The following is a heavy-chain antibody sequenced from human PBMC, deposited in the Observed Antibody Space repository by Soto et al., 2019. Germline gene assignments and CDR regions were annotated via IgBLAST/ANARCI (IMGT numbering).Heavy chain of an antibody. CDR3: AKDPWEGYGMEV. CDR1: GFTFNNYA. CDR2: ISSSSGST. V-gene: IGHV3-23*01. D-gene: IGHD1-26*01. Sequence: EVQLLESGGGLVQPGGSLRLSCAASGFTFNNYAMSWVRQAPGKGLEWVSTISSSSGSTYYADSVKGRFTISSDNSKTTLYLETSSLRAEDTAVYFCAKDPWEGYGMEVWGQGTTVTVSS. J-gene: IGHJ6*02.